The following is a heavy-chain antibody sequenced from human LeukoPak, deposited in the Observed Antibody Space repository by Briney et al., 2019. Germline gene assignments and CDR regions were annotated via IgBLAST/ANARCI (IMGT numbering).Heavy chain of an antibody. J-gene: IGHJ4*02. D-gene: IGHD6-19*01. CDR1: GDSISNYY. CDR3: ARTVHYSSGWSPTYYFDY. Sequence: SSETLSLTCNVSGDSISNYYWSWIRQPPGKGLEWIGYIYNSGNTNYNPSLKSRVTISEDTSKNQFSLKLSSVTAADTAVYYCARTVHYSSGWSPTYYFDYWGQGILVTVSS. V-gene: IGHV4-59*01. CDR2: IYNSGNT.